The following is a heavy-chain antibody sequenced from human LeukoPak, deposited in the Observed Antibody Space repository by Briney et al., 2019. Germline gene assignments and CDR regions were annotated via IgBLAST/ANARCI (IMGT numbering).Heavy chain of an antibody. V-gene: IGHV1-2*02. J-gene: IGHJ3*02. CDR2: IDPNNGDT. CDR1: AYTFTGYY. CDR3: ARRSRNGLDAFDI. Sequence: ASVKVSCKASAYTFTGYYLHRVRQAPGQGPEWVGWIDPNNGDTEYAQEFQGRVTITRVRSISTAYMELSRLTSDDTAVYYCARRSRNGLDAFDIWGQGTMVTVSS. D-gene: IGHD2-8*01.